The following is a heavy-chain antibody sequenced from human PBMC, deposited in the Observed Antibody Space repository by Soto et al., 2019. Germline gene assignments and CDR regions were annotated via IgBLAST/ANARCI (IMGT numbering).Heavy chain of an antibody. Sequence: ASVKVSCKTSGYTFGSYIMTWVRQAPGQGLEWLGWISAHNGNTVYAQHLQGRVTMTTDTSTSTAYMELRSLRSEDTAVYYCARYLDYWGQGTLVTVSS. J-gene: IGHJ4*02. CDR2: ISAHNGNT. CDR1: GYTFGSYI. CDR3: ARYLDY. V-gene: IGHV1-18*01.